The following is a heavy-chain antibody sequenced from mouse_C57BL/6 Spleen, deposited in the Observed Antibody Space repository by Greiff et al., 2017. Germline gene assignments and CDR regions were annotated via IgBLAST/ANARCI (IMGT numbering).Heavy chain of an antibody. CDR2: ISDGGSYT. CDR1: GFTFSSYA. D-gene: IGHD1-1*01. V-gene: IGHV5-4*01. CDR3: ARRELRWYYFDD. J-gene: IGHJ2*01. Sequence: EVQGVESGGGLVKPGGSLKLSCAASGFTFSSYAMSWVRQTPEKRLEWVATISDGGSYTYYPDNVKGRFTISRDNAKNNLYLQMSHLKSEDTAMYYCARRELRWYYFDDWGQGTTLTVSS.